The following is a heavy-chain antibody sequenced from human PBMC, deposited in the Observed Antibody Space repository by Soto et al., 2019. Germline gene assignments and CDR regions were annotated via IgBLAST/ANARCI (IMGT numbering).Heavy chain of an antibody. V-gene: IGHV4-4*02. Sequence: SETLSLTCAVSGGSISSSSWWSWVRQPPGKGLEWIGEIYHSGSTNYNPSLKSRVTISVDKSKNQFSLKLSSVAAADTAVYYCARDRGTDEENGMDVWGQGTTVTVSS. J-gene: IGHJ6*02. CDR3: ARDRGTDEENGMDV. CDR1: GGSISSSSW. D-gene: IGHD3-10*01. CDR2: IYHSGST.